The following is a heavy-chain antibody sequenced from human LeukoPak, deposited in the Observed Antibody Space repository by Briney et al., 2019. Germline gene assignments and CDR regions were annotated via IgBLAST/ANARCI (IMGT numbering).Heavy chain of an antibody. CDR3: ARDSSTLNWFDP. D-gene: IGHD6-13*01. CDR2: ISYDGSNK. Sequence: SGRSLRLSCAASGFTFSSYAMHWVRQAPAKGLEWVAVISYDGSNKYYADSVKGRFTISRDNSKNTLYLQMNSLRAEDTAVYYCARDSSTLNWFDPWGQGTLVTVSS. CDR1: GFTFSSYA. J-gene: IGHJ5*02. V-gene: IGHV3-30*04.